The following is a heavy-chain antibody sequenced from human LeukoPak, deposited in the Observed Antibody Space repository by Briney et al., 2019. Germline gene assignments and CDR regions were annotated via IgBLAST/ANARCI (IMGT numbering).Heavy chain of an antibody. CDR1: GYTFTGYY. J-gene: IGHJ4*02. D-gene: IGHD2-15*01. CDR3: ARFPLTPVVVVAATFDY. CDR2: ISAYNGNT. Sequence: ASVKVSCKASGYTFTGYYMHWVRQAPGQGLEWMGWISAYNGNTNYAQKLQGRVTMTTDTSTSTAYMELRSLRSDDTAVYYCARFPLTPVVVVAATFDYWGQGTLVTVSS. V-gene: IGHV1-18*04.